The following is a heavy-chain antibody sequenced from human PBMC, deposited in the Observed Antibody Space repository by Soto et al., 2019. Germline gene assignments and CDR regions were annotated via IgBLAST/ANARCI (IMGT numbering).Heavy chain of an antibody. D-gene: IGHD2-2*02. J-gene: IGHJ6*02. Sequence: ETLSLTCDVSGYSISSGYYWGWIRQPPGKGLEWIGSVYHSGITYYNPSLRSRVTISADTSKNQFSLSLRSVTAADTAVYYCARDLGLAVVAAVIKYYGMDVWGQGTTVTVSS. V-gene: IGHV4-38-2*01. CDR2: VYHSGIT. CDR3: ARDLGLAVVAAVIKYYGMDV. CDR1: GYSISSGYY.